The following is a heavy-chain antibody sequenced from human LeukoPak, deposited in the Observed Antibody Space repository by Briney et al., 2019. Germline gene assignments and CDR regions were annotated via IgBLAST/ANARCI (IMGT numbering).Heavy chain of an antibody. Sequence: ASVKVSCKASGYTFTGYYMHWVRQAPGQGLEWMGWINPNSGGTNYAQKFQGRVTMTRDTSISTAYMELSRLRSDDTAVYYCARDWGYYDSSGYQGGDYWGQGTLVTVSS. CDR1: GYTFTGYY. D-gene: IGHD3-22*01. CDR2: INPNSGGT. J-gene: IGHJ4*02. CDR3: ARDWGYYDSSGYQGGDY. V-gene: IGHV1-2*02.